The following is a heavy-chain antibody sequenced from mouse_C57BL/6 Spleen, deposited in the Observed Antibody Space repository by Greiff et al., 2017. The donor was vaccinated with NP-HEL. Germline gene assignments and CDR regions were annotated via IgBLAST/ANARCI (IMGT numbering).Heavy chain of an antibody. D-gene: IGHD2-1*01. Sequence: VQLQQSGPELVKPGASVKLSCKASGYTFTDYNMHWVKQSHGKSLEWIGYINPNNGGTSYNQKFKGTATLTVNKSSSTASMELRSRTSEESAVYYCARKVIYGNYDYFDYWGQGTTLTVSS. J-gene: IGHJ2*01. CDR1: GYTFTDYN. CDR3: ARKVIYGNYDYFDY. V-gene: IGHV1-22*01. CDR2: INPNNGGT.